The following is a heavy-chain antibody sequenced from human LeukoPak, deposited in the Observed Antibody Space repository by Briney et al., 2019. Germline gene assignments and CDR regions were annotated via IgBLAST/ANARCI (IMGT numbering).Heavy chain of an antibody. CDR1: GYSFTSYW. V-gene: IGHV5-51*01. Sequence: GASLQISCQGSGYSFTSYWIGWVRQVPGKGLEWMGIIYPGDSDTRYSPSFQGQVTISADKSISTAYLQWSSLKASDTAMYYCARLPDYNDYQPFDYWGQGTPVTVSS. CDR3: ARLPDYNDYQPFDY. CDR2: IYPGDSDT. J-gene: IGHJ4*02. D-gene: IGHD4-11*01.